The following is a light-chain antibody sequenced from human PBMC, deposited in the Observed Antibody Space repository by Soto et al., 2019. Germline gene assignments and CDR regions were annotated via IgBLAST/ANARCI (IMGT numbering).Light chain of an antibody. J-gene: IGLJ2*01. V-gene: IGLV4-69*01. CDR1: SGHSNYA. Sequence: QSVLTQSPFASASLGASVKLTCTLSSGHSNYAIAWHQQLPEKGPRYLMKVNSDGSHSKGDGIPDRFSGSSSGAERYLTISSLQSEDEADYYCQTWDTGIVLFGGGTKLTVL. CDR3: QTWDTGIVL. CDR2: VNSDGSH.